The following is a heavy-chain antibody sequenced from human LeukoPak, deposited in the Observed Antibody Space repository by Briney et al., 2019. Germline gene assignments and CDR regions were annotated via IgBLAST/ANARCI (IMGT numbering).Heavy chain of an antibody. J-gene: IGHJ4*02. V-gene: IGHV4-39*01. Sequence: PSETLSLTCTVSGASICSSSYNWGWIRQPPGKGLEWIGTFYHSGSTYDNPSLKSRVPISVDMSQNQFSLMLSSVTAADTAVFYCALRVSIFVIWPYYFDYWGQGTLVTVSS. CDR1: GASICSSSYN. CDR2: FYHSGST. D-gene: IGHD3-3*01. CDR3: ALRVSIFVIWPYYFDY.